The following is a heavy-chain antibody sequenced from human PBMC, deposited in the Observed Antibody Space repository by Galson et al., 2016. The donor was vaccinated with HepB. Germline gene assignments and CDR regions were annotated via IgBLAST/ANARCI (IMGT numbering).Heavy chain of an antibody. Sequence: SLRLSCAASGFTFNDYYINWIRQAPGKGLGWVSYISGGGEPISYAASVKGRFTISRDNAKNSVYLQMNSLRAEDTAVYFCARDETGDYYYGMDVWGQGTTVTVSS. CDR2: ISGGGEPI. J-gene: IGHJ6*02. CDR1: GFTFNDYY. CDR3: ARDETGDYYYGMDV. V-gene: IGHV3-11*01.